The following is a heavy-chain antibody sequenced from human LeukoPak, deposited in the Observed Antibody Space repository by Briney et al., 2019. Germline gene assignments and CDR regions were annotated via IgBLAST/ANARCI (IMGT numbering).Heavy chain of an antibody. V-gene: IGHV4-4*08. CDR2: IYNSGST. CDR1: GGTISSYY. D-gene: IGHD3-22*01. J-gene: IGHJ3*02. CDR3: ARPYYDSSGYYPAFDI. Sequence: SETLSLTCTVSGGTISSYYWNWIRQPPGKGLEWIGYIYNSGSTNNNPSLKSRVTISVDTSKNQFSLKLSSVTAADTAVYYCARPYYDSSGYYPAFDIWGQGTMVTVSS.